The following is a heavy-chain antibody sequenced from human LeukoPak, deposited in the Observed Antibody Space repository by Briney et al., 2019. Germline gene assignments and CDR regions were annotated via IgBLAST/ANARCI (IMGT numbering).Heavy chain of an antibody. Sequence: GASVKVSCKASGYTFTSYAMNWVRQAPGQGLEWMGWINPNSGGTNYAQKFQGRVTMTRDTSISTAYMELSRLRSDDTAVYYCARDSSAMDWNRYTFSPVPFDYWGQGTLVTVSS. CDR3: ARDSSAMDWNRYTFSPVPFDY. J-gene: IGHJ4*02. CDR2: INPNSGGT. V-gene: IGHV1-2*02. D-gene: IGHD1-1*01. CDR1: GYTFTSYA.